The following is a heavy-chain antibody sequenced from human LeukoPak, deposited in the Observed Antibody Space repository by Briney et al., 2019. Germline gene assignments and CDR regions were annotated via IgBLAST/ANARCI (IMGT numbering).Heavy chain of an antibody. J-gene: IGHJ5*01. CDR1: GYTFANYW. CDR3: ATSRYCTNGVCYTQHDS. Sequence: GESLKISCKGSGYTFANYWIAWVRQMPGKGLEWMGIIYPGDSDTRYSPSFQGQVTISADKSIRSAYLQWSSLKASGTAMYYCATSRYCTNGVCYTQHDSWGQGTLVTVSS. CDR2: IYPGDSDT. V-gene: IGHV5-51*01. D-gene: IGHD2-8*01.